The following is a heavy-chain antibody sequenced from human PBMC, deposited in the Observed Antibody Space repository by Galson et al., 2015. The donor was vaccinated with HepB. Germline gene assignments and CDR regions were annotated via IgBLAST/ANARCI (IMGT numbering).Heavy chain of an antibody. V-gene: IGHV5-51*03. CDR2: IHPDDSDS. D-gene: IGHD4-17*01. Sequence: QSGAEVKKPGETLKISCTGSGYSFTKYWIGWVRQMPGKGLEWMGIIHPDDSDSRYSPSLQGQVTISADKSSSTAYLQWSSLEASDTAMYYCARVRYGDHGLDAFDIWGQGTMVTVSS. J-gene: IGHJ3*02. CDR1: GYSFTKYW. CDR3: ARVRYGDHGLDAFDI.